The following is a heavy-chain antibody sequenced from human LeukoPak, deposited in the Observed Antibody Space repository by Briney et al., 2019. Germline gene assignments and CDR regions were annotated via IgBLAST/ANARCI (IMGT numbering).Heavy chain of an antibody. J-gene: IGHJ4*02. D-gene: IGHD3-22*01. V-gene: IGHV1-69*13. Sequence: GASVKVSCTASGGTFSSYGISWVRQAPGQGLEWMGGIIPIFGTANYAQKFQGRVTITADESTSTAYMELSSLRSEDTAVYYCASGVYYDSSGYSFEYWGQGTLVTVSS. CDR2: IIPIFGTA. CDR1: GGTFSSYG. CDR3: ASGVYYDSSGYSFEY.